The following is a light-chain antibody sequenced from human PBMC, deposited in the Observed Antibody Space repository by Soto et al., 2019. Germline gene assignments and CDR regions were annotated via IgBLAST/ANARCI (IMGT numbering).Light chain of an antibody. J-gene: IGKJ2*01. V-gene: IGKV3-20*01. CDR2: GAS. CDR3: QQYGSSPYT. Sequence: EIGLTQSPGTLSLSPGERATLSCRASQSVSNSYLAWYQQKPGQAPRLLIYGASSRATGIPDRFSGSGSGTDFTLTIAGLEPEDFAVYYCQQYGSSPYTFGQGTELEIK. CDR1: QSVSNSY.